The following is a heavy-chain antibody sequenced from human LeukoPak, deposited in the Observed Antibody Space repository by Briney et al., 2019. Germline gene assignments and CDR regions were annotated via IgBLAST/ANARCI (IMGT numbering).Heavy chain of an antibody. V-gene: IGHV1-69*04. J-gene: IGHJ4*02. CDR3: ARDAYGDYLFDY. CDR2: IIPILGIA. D-gene: IGHD4-17*01. Sequence: SVKVSCKASGGTFSSYAISWVRQAPGQGLEWMGRIIPILGIANYAQKFQGRVTITADKATSTAYMEPSSLRSEDTAVYYCARDAYGDYLFDYWGQGTLVTVSS. CDR1: GGTFSSYA.